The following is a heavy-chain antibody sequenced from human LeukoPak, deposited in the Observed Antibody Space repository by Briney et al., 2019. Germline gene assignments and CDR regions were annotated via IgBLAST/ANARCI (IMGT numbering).Heavy chain of an antibody. CDR1: GFTVSSNY. D-gene: IGHD3-22*01. CDR3: ARESHYYDSSGYSLRDY. V-gene: IGHV3-66*01. J-gene: IGHJ4*02. Sequence: GGSLRFSCAASGFTVSSNYMSWVRQAPGKGLEWVSVIYSGGSTYYADSVKGRFTISRDNSKNTLYLQMNSLRAEDTAVYYCARESHYYDSSGYSLRDYWGQGTLVTVSS. CDR2: IYSGGST.